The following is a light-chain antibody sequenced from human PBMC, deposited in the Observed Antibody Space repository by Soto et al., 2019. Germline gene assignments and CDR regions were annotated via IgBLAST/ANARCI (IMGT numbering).Light chain of an antibody. J-gene: IGKJ5*01. Sequence: EMVLTHSPGTLSLSPGERAALSCRASQSVSNNYLAWYQQKPGQAPRLLIYGASNRATGIPDRFSGSGSGTEFTLTITSLQSEDFAVYWCQQYNKWPLTFGPGTRLEI. CDR1: QSVSNN. CDR2: GAS. V-gene: IGKV3D-15*01. CDR3: QQYNKWPLT.